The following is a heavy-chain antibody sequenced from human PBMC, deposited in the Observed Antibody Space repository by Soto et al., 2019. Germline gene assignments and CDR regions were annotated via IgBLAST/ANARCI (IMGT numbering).Heavy chain of an antibody. CDR1: GGSISSSNW. Sequence: SETLSLTCAVSGGSISSSNWWSWVRQPPGKGLEWIGEIYHSGSTNYNPSLKSRVTISVDKSKNQFSLKLSSVTAADTAVYYCARDRREDYSDTYYYYGMDVWGQGTTVTVSS. D-gene: IGHD3-9*01. V-gene: IGHV4-4*02. CDR3: ARDRREDYSDTYYYYGMDV. J-gene: IGHJ6*02. CDR2: IYHSGST.